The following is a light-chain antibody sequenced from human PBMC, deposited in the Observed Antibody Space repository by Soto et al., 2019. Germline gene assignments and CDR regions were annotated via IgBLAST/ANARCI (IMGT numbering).Light chain of an antibody. V-gene: IGKV1-39*01. CDR1: QSIITY. CDR3: QQSYTSPLP. Sequence: IQMTQSPSSLSASVGDRVTITCRASQSIITYLNWYQQKPGKAPKFLISVASSLQSGVPSRFSGSGSGTDFTLTISSLQPEDFATYYCQQSYTSPLPFGGGTKVEIK. J-gene: IGKJ4*01. CDR2: VAS.